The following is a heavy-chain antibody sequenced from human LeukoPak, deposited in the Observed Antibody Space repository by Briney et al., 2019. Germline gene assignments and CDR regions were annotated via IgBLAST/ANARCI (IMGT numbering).Heavy chain of an antibody. J-gene: IGHJ4*02. CDR3: ARTPYYYDSSGYYDY. D-gene: IGHD3-22*01. Sequence: ASVKVSCKAFGYTFTGYYIHWVRQAPGQGLEWMGWINPNSGGTNYAQKFQGWVTMTRDTSISTTYMELGRLRSDDTAVYYCARTPYYYDSSGYYDYWGQGTLVTVSS. CDR2: INPNSGGT. CDR1: GYTFTGYY. V-gene: IGHV1-2*04.